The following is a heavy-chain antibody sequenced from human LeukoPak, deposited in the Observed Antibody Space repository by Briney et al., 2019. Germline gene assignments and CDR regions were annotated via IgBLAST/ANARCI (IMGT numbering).Heavy chain of an antibody. CDR1: GYSFTSYW. Sequence: GESLKISYKGSGYSFTSYWIGWVRQMPGKGLEWMGIIYPGDSDTRYSPSFQGQVTISADKSISTAYLQWSSLKASDTAMYYCARWRFGSSTVANWFDPWGQGTLVTVSS. D-gene: IGHD4-23*01. CDR2: IYPGDSDT. V-gene: IGHV5-51*01. J-gene: IGHJ5*02. CDR3: ARWRFGSSTVANWFDP.